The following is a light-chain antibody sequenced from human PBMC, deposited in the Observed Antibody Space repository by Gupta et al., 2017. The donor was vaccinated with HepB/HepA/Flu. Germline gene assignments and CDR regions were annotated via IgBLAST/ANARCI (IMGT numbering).Light chain of an antibody. CDR2: EVS. V-gene: IGLV2-23*02. CDR3: SSYAGSSSFEV. CDR1: SSDVGSNNL. J-gene: IGLJ3*02. Sequence: QAALTQPASVSGSPGPSITISCTGTSSDVGSNNLVSWYQQHPGKAPKLMIYEVSERPSGVSNRFSGSKSGNTASLTISGLQAEDEADYYCSSYAGSSSFEVFGGGTKLTVL.